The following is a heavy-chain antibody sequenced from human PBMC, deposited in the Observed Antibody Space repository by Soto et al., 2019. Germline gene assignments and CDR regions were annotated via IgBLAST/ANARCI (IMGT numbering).Heavy chain of an antibody. V-gene: IGHV1-18*01. J-gene: IGHJ6*02. CDR2: ISAYNGNT. CDR1: GYTFTSYG. CDR3: AGEVAAAGTNGMDV. D-gene: IGHD6-13*01. Sequence: ASVKVSCKASGYTFTSYGISWVRQAPGQGLEWMGWISAYNGNTNYAQKLQGRVTMTTDTSTSTAYMELRSLRSDDTAVYYCAGEVAAAGTNGMDVWGQGTTVTVSS.